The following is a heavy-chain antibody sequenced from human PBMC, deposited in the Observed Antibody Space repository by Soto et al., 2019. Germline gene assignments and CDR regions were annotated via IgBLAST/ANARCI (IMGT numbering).Heavy chain of an antibody. CDR3: ASRNSSGYYPDAFDI. CDR2: IYHSGST. CDR1: GGSISSSNW. D-gene: IGHD3-22*01. V-gene: IGHV4-4*02. J-gene: IGHJ3*02. Sequence: QVQLQESGPGLVKPSGTLSLTCAVSGGSISSSNWWSWVRQPPGKGLEWIGEIYHSGSTNYNPSLKSPVTISVDKSKNQFALKLSSVTAADTAVYYCASRNSSGYYPDAFDIWGQGTMVTVSS.